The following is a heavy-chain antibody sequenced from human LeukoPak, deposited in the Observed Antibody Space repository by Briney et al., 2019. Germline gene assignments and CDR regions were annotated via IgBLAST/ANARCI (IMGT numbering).Heavy chain of an antibody. CDR2: IKQDGNEK. CDR1: GFTFSNYW. CDR3: ARTHVPQYDFWTASI. D-gene: IGHD3-3*01. Sequence: GGSLRLSCVASGFTFSNYWMSWVRQAPEKGLEWVANIKQDGNEKYYVDSVKGRFTISRDNTKNSLYLQMNSLRAEDTAVYYCARTHVPQYDFWTASIWGQGTLVAVSS. V-gene: IGHV3-7*02. J-gene: IGHJ4*02.